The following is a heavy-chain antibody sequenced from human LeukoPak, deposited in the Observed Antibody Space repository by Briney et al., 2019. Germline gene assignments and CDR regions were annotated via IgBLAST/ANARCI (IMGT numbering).Heavy chain of an antibody. CDR2: INPSGGST. Sequence: ASVKVSCMASGYTFTSYYMHWVRQAPGQVLEWMGIINPSGGSTSYAQKFQGRVTMTRDTSTSTVYMELSSLRSEDTAVYYCASSSFWGSLLDYWGQGTLVTVSS. CDR1: GYTFTSYY. J-gene: IGHJ4*02. V-gene: IGHV1-46*01. D-gene: IGHD3-16*01. CDR3: ASSSFWGSLLDY.